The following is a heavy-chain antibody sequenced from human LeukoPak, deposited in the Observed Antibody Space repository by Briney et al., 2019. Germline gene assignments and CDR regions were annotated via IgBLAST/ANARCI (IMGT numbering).Heavy chain of an antibody. J-gene: IGHJ4*02. CDR1: GYTFTSYD. CDR2: MNPNSGNT. D-gene: IGHD3-9*01. Sequence: ASVKVSCKASGYTFTSYDINWVRQATGQGLEWMGWMNPNSGNTGYAQKFQGRVTMTRNTSISTAYMELSSLRSEDTAVYYCASYDILTGYSKDWGQGTLVTVSS. CDR3: ASYDILTGYSKD. V-gene: IGHV1-8*01.